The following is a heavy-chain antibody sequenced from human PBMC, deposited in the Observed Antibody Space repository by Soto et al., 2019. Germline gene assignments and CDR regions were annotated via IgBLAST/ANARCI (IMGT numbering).Heavy chain of an antibody. CDR3: ASEYCSGGSCYSYYYYGMDV. CDR1: GFTVSSNY. Sequence: GSLRLSCAASGFTVSSNYMSWVRQAPGKGLEWVSVIYSGGSTYYADSVKGRFTISRDNSKNTLYLQMNSLRAEDTAVYYCASEYCSGGSCYSYYYYGMDVWGQVTTVTASS. V-gene: IGHV3-53*01. J-gene: IGHJ6*02. D-gene: IGHD2-15*01. CDR2: IYSGGST.